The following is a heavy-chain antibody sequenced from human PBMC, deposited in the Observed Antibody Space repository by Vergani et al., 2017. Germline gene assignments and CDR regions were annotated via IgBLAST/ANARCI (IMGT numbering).Heavy chain of an antibody. Sequence: QVQLVQSGAEVKKPGSSVKVSCKASGGTFSSYAISWVRQAPGQGLEWMGGIIPIFGTANYAQKFQGRVTITADESTSTAYMELSSLRSEDTAVYYCATGALYRGTDYYYYYMDVWGKGTTVTVSS. V-gene: IGHV1-69*01. CDR2: IIPIFGTA. CDR1: GGTFSSYA. D-gene: IGHD3-16*01. J-gene: IGHJ6*03. CDR3: ATGALYRGTDYYYYYMDV.